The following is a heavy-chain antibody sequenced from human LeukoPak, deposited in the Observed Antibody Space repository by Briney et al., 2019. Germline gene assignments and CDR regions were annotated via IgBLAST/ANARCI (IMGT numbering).Heavy chain of an antibody. D-gene: IGHD6-13*01. J-gene: IGHJ6*03. CDR2: IYYNGST. CDR1: GGSISSYY. Sequence: SETLSLTCTVSGGSISSYYWSWIRRPPGKGLEWIGYIYYNGSTNYNPSLKSRVTISVDTSKNQFSLKLSSVTAADTAVYYCAKTTEAHSWRTRYYDYYMDVWGKGTTVTVSS. CDR3: AKTTEAHSWRTRYYDYYMDV. V-gene: IGHV4-59*01.